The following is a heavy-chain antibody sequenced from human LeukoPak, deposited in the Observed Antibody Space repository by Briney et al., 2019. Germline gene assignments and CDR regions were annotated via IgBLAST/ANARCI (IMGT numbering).Heavy chain of an antibody. CDR1: GFTFTSSA. D-gene: IGHD3-9*01. J-gene: IGHJ4*02. CDR3: AKFARYFDWYNDFDY. Sequence: SVKVSCKASGFTFTSSAMQWVRQARGQRLEWIGWIVVGSGNTNYAQKFQERVTITRDMSTSTAYMELSSLRSEDTAVYYCAKFARYFDWYNDFDYWGQGTLVTVSS. V-gene: IGHV1-58*02. CDR2: IVVGSGNT.